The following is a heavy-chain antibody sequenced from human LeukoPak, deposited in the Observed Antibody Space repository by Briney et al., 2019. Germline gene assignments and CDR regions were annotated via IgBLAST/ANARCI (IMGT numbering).Heavy chain of an antibody. J-gene: IGHJ4*02. D-gene: IGHD6-19*01. V-gene: IGHV3-30-3*01. CDR1: GFTFSSYA. Sequence: GRSLRLSCAASGFTFSSYAMHWVRQAPGKGLEWVAVISYDGSNKYYADSVKGRFTISRDNSKNTLYLQMNSLRAEDTAVYYCARDHGKVGSGWEEYWGQGTLVTVSS. CDR3: ARDHGKVGSGWEEY. CDR2: ISYDGSNK.